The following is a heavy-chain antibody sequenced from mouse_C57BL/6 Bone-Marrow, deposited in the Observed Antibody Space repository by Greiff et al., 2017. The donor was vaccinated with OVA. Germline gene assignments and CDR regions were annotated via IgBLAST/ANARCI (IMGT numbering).Heavy chain of an antibody. Sequence: QVQLQQPGAELVKPGASVKLSCKASGYTFTSYWMHWVKQRPGRGLEWIGRIDPSSGGTKYNEKFKSKATLTVDKPSSTAYMQLSSLTSEDSAVYYCAREIYDGFWYFDVWGTGTTVTVSS. J-gene: IGHJ1*03. CDR3: AREIYDGFWYFDV. CDR2: IDPSSGGT. D-gene: IGHD2-3*01. CDR1: GYTFTSYW. V-gene: IGHV1-72*01.